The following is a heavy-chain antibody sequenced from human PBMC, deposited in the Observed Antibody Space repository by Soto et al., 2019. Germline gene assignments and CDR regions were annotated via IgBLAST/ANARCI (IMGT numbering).Heavy chain of an antibody. CDR3: EHAGDFELLSFDR. CDR2: IYWDDDK. Sequence: QITLKESGPPLVRPAQTLTLTCAFSGFSLTTTRMGVAWIRQPPGKALEWLSLIYWDDDKRYSPSLKNRLTVSKDTSTHRVVLTITNISPADTGTYFCEHAGDFELLSFDRWCPGTLVTVSS. J-gene: IGHJ4*02. V-gene: IGHV2-5*02. CDR1: GFSLTTTRMG. D-gene: IGHD2-21*02.